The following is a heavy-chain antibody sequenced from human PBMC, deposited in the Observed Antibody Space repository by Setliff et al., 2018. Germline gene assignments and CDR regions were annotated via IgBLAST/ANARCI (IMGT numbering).Heavy chain of an antibody. V-gene: IGHV4-38-2*01. CDR2: MYPSGST. D-gene: IGHD2-2*01. J-gene: IGHJ3*02. CDR3: ARALGYCSRTSCYANAFDI. Sequence: SETLSLTCAVSGYSISSDYYWGWIRQPPGKGLEWIGSMYPSGSTYYNPSLKSRVTISVDTSKNQFSLKLNYVTAADTAVYYCARALGYCSRTSCYANAFDIWCQGTMVTVSS. CDR1: GYSISSDYY.